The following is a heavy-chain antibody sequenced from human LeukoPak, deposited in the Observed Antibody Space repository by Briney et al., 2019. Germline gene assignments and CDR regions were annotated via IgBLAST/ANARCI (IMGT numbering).Heavy chain of an antibody. CDR2: INGEGRST. D-gene: IGHD6-13*01. V-gene: IGHV3-74*01. CDR1: GFTFSTYW. J-gene: IGHJ3*02. CDR3: AREANSVYSSSDDAFDI. Sequence: GGSQRLSCAASGFTFSTYWMHWVRQAPAKGLVSVSRINGEGRSTSHADSVKGRFTISRDNAKNTLYLQMNSLRAEDPAVYYCAREANSVYSSSDDAFDIWGQGTMVTVSS.